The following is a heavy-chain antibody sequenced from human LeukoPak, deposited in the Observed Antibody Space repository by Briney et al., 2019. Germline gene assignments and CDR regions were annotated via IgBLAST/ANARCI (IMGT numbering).Heavy chain of an antibody. J-gene: IGHJ3*02. CDR1: GFTFSSYS. D-gene: IGHD6-19*01. CDR3: AGEEQWLVGAFDI. CDR2: ISSSSSYI. Sequence: GGSLRLSCAASGFTFSSYSMNWVRQAPGKGLEWVSSISSSSSYIYYADSVKGRFTISRDNAKNSLYLQMNSLRAEGTAVYYCAGEEQWLVGAFDIWGQGTMVTVSS. V-gene: IGHV3-21*01.